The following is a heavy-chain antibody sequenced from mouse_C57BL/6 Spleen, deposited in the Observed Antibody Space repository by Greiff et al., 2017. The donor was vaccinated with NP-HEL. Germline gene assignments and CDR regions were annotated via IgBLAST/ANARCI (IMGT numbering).Heavy chain of an antibody. V-gene: IGHV1-42*01. CDR3: ARGESFAD. CDR2: INPSTGGT. J-gene: IGHJ3*01. Sequence: VQLQQSGPELVKPGASVKISCKASGYSFTGYYMNWVKQSPEKSLEWIGEINPSTGGTTYNQKFKAKATLTVDKSSSTAYMQLKSLTSEDSAVYYCARGESFADWGQGTLVTVSA. CDR1: GYSFTGYY.